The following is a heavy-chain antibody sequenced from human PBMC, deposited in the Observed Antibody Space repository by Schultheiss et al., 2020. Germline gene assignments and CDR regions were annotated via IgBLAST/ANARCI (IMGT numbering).Heavy chain of an antibody. D-gene: IGHD3-10*01. Sequence: SQTLSLTCAVSGGSISSGDYYWSWIRQPPGKGLEWIGEINHSGSTNYNPSLKSRVTISVDTSKNQFSLKLSSVTAADTAVYYCARDLPWFRELLNGPYMDVWGKGTTVTVSS. CDR2: INHSGST. CDR3: ARDLPWFRELLNGPYMDV. CDR1: GGSISSGDYY. V-gene: IGHV4-31*11. J-gene: IGHJ6*03.